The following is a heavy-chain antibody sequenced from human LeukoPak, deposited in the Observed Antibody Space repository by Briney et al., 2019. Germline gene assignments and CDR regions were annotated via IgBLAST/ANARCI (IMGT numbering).Heavy chain of an antibody. CDR2: INPNSGGT. CDR1: GYTFTGYY. J-gene: IGHJ4*02. Sequence: ASVKVSCKASGYTFTGYYMHWVRQAPGQGLEWMGWINPNSGGTNYAQKFQGRVTMTRDTSISTAYMEPSRLRSDDTAVYYCARLYGASPSRITMVRGVIPYWGQGTLVTVSS. CDR3: ARLYGASPSRITMVRGVIPY. V-gene: IGHV1-2*02. D-gene: IGHD3-10*01.